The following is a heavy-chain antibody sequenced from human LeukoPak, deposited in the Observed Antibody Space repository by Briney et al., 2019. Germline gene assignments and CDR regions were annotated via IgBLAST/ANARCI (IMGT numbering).Heavy chain of an antibody. J-gene: IGHJ4*02. CDR3: ARMRRYYDSSGYPDY. CDR2: IDWDDDK. Sequence: SGPALVHPTQTRTLTCTFSGFSLRTSGMCVSWIRQPPVKALEWLALIDWDDDKYYSTSLKTRLTISRDTSKNQVVLTMTNMDPVDTATYYCARMRRYYDSSGYPDYWGQGTLVTVSS. CDR1: GFSLRTSGMC. D-gene: IGHD3-22*01. V-gene: IGHV2-70*01.